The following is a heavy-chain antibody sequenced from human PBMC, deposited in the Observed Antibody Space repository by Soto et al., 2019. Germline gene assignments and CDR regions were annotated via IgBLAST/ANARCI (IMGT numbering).Heavy chain of an antibody. J-gene: IGHJ5*02. D-gene: IGHD3-9*01. CDR1: GYTFTSYY. CDR2: INPSGGST. CDR3: ARWGTYDILTGLLEPKLNWFDP. Sequence: ASVKVSCKASGYTFTSYYMHWVRQAPGQGPEWMGIINPSGGSTSYAQKFQGRVTMTRDTSTSTVYMELSSLRSEDTAVYYCARWGTYDILTGLLEPKLNWFDPWGQGTLVTVSS. V-gene: IGHV1-46*01.